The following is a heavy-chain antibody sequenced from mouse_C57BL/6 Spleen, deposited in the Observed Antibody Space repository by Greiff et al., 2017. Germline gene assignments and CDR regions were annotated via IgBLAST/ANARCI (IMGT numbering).Heavy chain of an antibody. J-gene: IGHJ3*01. D-gene: IGHD2-5*01. Sequence: EVKVVESGGGLVKPGGSLKLSCAASGFTFSSYAMSWVRQTPEKRLEWVATISDGGSYTYYPDNVKGRFTISRDNAKNNLYLQMSHLKSEDTAMYYCAREGGYSNYFAYWGQGTLVTVSA. V-gene: IGHV5-4*01. CDR1: GFTFSSYA. CDR2: ISDGGSYT. CDR3: AREGGYSNYFAY.